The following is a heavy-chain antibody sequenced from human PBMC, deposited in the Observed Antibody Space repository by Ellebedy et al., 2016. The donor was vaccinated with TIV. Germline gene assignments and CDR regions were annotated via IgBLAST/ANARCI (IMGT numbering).Heavy chain of an antibody. CDR2: INHSGST. CDR1: GGSFSGYY. J-gene: IGHJ4*02. CDR3: ARAALRCPQY. V-gene: IGHV4-34*01. Sequence: SETLSLTXAVYGGSFSGYYWSWIRQPPGKGLEWIGEINHSGSTNYNPSLKSRVTISVDTSKNQFSLKLSSVTAADTAVYYCARAALRCPQYWGQGTLVTVSS. D-gene: IGHD4-17*01.